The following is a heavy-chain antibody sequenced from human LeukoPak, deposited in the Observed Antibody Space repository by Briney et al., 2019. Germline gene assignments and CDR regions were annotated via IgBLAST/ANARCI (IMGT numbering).Heavy chain of an antibody. CDR3: ARDLNYYDSSGYLYYYGMDV. D-gene: IGHD3-22*01. CDR1: GGSISSGDYY. CDR2: IYYSGST. V-gene: IGHV4-61*08. Sequence: SETLSLTCTVSGGSISSGDYYWSWIRQPPGKGLEWIGYIYYSGSTNYNPSLKSRVTISVDTSKNQFSLKLSSVTAADTAVYYCARDLNYYDSSGYLYYYGMDVWGQGTTVTVSS. J-gene: IGHJ6*02.